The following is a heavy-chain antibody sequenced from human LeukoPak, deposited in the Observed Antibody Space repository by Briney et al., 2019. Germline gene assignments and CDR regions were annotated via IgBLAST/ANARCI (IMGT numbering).Heavy chain of an antibody. V-gene: IGHV3-33*01. CDR1: GLTFSSYG. J-gene: IGHJ4*02. CDR2: IWYDGSNK. CDR3: ARNWNYDSSFDY. Sequence: GGSLRLSCAASGLTFSSYGMHWVRQAPGKGLEWVAVIWYDGSNKYYADSVKGRFTISRDNSKNTLYLQMNSLRAEDTAVYYCARNWNYDSSFDYWGQGTLVTVSS. D-gene: IGHD1-7*01.